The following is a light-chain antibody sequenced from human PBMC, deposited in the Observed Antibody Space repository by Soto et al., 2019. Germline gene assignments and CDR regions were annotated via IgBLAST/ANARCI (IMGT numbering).Light chain of an antibody. CDR2: GVT. CDR1: SSDVGANNF. J-gene: IGLJ3*02. CDR3: SSYANTYNWV. V-gene: IGLV2-14*01. Sequence: QSALTQPASVSGSPGQSITISCTGTSSDVGANNFVSWYQQHPGKAPKLLIYGVTNRPSGGSNRFSGSTSGNTAPLRISALQDDDDGDYYCSSYANTYNWVFGGGTKLTVL.